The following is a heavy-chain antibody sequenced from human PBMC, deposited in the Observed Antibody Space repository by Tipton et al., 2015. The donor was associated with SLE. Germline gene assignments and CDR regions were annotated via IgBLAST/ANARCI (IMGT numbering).Heavy chain of an antibody. CDR3: ARGCSSSTCEPFYFFGMDV. V-gene: IGHV4-4*07. CDR2: IYTSGST. Sequence: TLSLTCSVSGGSISHFYWSWIRQPAGKGLEWIGRIYTSGSTNYNPSLKSRVTISVDTSKNQFSLRLISVTAADTAVYYCARGCSSSTCEPFYFFGMDVWGQGTTVTVSS. D-gene: IGHD2-2*01. CDR1: GGSISHFY. J-gene: IGHJ6*02.